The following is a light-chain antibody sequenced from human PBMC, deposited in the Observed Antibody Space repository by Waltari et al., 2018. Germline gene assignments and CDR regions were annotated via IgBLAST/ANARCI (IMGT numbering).Light chain of an antibody. CDR3: CSYAGSSKGV. J-gene: IGLJ2*01. CDR2: AVS. CDR1: SSDVGTYKR. Sequence: QSALTQPASVSGSPGQSITLPCTGSSSDVGTYKRVSWYQQHPGKAPKLMIYAVSKRPSGVSDRFSGSKSGDTASLTISGLQPEDEADYFCCSYAGSSKGVFGGGTKVTVL. V-gene: IGLV2-23*02.